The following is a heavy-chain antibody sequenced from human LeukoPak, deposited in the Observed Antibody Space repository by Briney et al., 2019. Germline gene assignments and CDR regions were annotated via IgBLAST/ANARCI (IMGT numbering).Heavy chain of an antibody. J-gene: IGHJ4*02. CDR2: ISPSGTDI. V-gene: IGHV3-11*01. Sequence: GGSLRLSCAVSGFTFTDTYMTWIRQAPGKGLESLSYISPSGTDISYADSVKGRFTISRDNSKNTLYLQMNSLRAEDTALYYCAKGLERESRLDSWGQGTLVTVSS. D-gene: IGHD1-1*01. CDR1: GFTFTDTY. CDR3: AKGLERESRLDS.